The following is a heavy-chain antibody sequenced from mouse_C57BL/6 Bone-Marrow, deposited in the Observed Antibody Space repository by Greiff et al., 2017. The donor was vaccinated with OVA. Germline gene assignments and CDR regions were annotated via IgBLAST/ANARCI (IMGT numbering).Heavy chain of an antibody. J-gene: IGHJ2*01. Sequence: VKLQQSGAELVRPGTSVKMSCKASGYTFTNYWIGWAKQRPGHGLEWIGDIYPGGGYTNYNEKFKGKATLTADKSSSTAYMQFSSLTSEDSAIYYCARGYDYFFDYWGQGTTLTVSS. CDR3: ARGYDYFFDY. CDR2: IYPGGGYT. V-gene: IGHV1-63*01. D-gene: IGHD2-4*01. CDR1: GYTFTNYW.